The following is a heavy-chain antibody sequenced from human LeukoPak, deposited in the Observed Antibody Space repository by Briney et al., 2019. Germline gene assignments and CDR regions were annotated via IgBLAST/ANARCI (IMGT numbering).Heavy chain of an antibody. CDR1: GFTVSSNY. CDR3: ARGKVKYYFDY. V-gene: IGHV3-53*04. CDR2: IYSGGST. J-gene: IGHJ4*02. Sequence: GGSLRLSCAASGFTVSSNYMSWVRQAPGKGLEWVSVIYSGGSTYYADSVKGRFAISRHNSKNTLYLQMNSLRAEDTAVYYCARGKVKYYFDYWGQGTLVTVSS.